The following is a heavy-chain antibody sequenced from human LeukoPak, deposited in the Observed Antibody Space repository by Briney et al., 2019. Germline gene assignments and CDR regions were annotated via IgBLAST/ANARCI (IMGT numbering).Heavy chain of an antibody. CDR3: ARGYSGSNPDAFDI. Sequence: GGSLRLSCAASGFTFSSYEMNWVRQAPGKGLEWVSYINAGGSTIYYADSVKGRFTISRDNAKNSLYLQMNSLRAEDTAVYYCARGYSGSNPDAFDIWGQGTMVTVSS. D-gene: IGHD1-26*01. CDR2: INAGGSTI. V-gene: IGHV3-48*03. J-gene: IGHJ3*02. CDR1: GFTFSSYE.